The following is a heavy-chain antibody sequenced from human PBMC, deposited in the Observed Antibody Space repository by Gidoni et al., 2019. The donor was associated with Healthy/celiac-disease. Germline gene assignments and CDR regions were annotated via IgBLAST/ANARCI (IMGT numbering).Heavy chain of an antibody. D-gene: IGHD5-18*01. CDR2: INHSGST. Sequence: QVQLQQWGAGLLKPSETLSLTCAVYGGSFSGYYWSWIRQPPGKGLEWIGEINHSGSTNYNPSLKSRVTISVDTSKNQFSLKLSSVTAADTAVYYCARGLGRGYSYGRFDYWGQGTLVTVSS. CDR1: GGSFSGYY. V-gene: IGHV4-34*01. CDR3: ARGLGRGYSYGRFDY. J-gene: IGHJ4*02.